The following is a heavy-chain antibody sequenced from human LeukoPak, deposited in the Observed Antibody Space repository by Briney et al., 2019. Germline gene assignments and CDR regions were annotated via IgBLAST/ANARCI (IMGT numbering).Heavy chain of an antibody. V-gene: IGHV1-69*04. CDR1: GGTFSSYA. J-gene: IGHJ3*02. CDR2: IIPILGIA. D-gene: IGHD3-3*01. Sequence: SVKVSCKASGGTFSSYAISWVRQAPGQGLEWMGRIIPILGIANYAQKSQGRVTITADKSTSTAYMELRSLRSDDTAVYYCARAPPYDFWSGYHHDAFDIWGQGTMVTVSS. CDR3: ARAPPYDFWSGYHHDAFDI.